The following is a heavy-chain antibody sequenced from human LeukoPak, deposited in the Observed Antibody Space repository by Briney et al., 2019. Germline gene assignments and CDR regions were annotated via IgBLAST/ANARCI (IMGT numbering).Heavy chain of an antibody. Sequence: PSETLSLTCTVSGGSISSYYWSWIRQPPGKGLEWIGYIYYSGSTNYNPSLKSRVTISVDTSKNQFSLKLSSVTAADTAVYYCARTEYSSSSGGVDYWGQGTLVTVSS. CDR2: IYYSGST. D-gene: IGHD6-6*01. J-gene: IGHJ4*02. V-gene: IGHV4-59*01. CDR3: ARTEYSSSSGGVDY. CDR1: GGSISSYY.